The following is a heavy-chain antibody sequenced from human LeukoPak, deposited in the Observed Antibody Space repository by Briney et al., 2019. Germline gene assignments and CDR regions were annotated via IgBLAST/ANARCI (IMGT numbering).Heavy chain of an antibody. V-gene: IGHV4-39*01. J-gene: IGHJ4*02. CDR2: IYRSGKT. CDR1: GVSISSSPYY. CDR3: ASLHAGACSGGSCYHNY. Sequence: SETLSLTCTVSGVSISSSPYYWGWIRQPPGKGLEWIGTIYRSGKTYYSSSVTSRVTISLNMSKNQFSLKLSSVTAADTAVYYCASLHAGACSGGSCYHNYWGQGNLVTVSS. D-gene: IGHD2-15*01.